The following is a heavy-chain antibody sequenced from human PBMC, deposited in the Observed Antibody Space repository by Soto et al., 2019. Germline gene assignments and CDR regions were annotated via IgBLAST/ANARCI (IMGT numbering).Heavy chain of an antibody. CDR2: INPKSGGT. J-gene: IGHJ6*02. D-gene: IGHD2-8*01. CDR3: ARGDSTDCSNGVCSFFYNHDMDV. V-gene: IGHV1-2*04. Sequence: QVQLVQSGAEVKKPGASVKVSCKASVYSFTDYHIHWVRQAPGQGLEWLGRINPKSGGTSTAQKFQGWVTMTTDTSISTGSMELTRLTSDDTAIYYCARGDSTDCSNGVCSFFYNHDMDVWGQGTTVTVSS. CDR1: VYSFTDYH.